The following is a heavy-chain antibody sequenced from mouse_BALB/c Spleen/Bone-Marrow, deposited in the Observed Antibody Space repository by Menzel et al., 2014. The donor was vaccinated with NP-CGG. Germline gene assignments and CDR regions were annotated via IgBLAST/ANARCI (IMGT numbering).Heavy chain of an antibody. J-gene: IGHJ2*01. CDR3: ARQGYYGKGDY. V-gene: IGHV4-1*02. CDR1: GFDFSRYW. CDR2: INPDSSTI. Sequence: EVQGVESGGGLVQPGGSLKLSCAASGFDFSRYWMSWVRQAPGKGLEWIGEINPDSSTINYTPPLKDKFIISRDNAKNTLYLQMSKVRSEDTALYYCARQGYYGKGDYWGQGTTLTVSS. D-gene: IGHD2-1*01.